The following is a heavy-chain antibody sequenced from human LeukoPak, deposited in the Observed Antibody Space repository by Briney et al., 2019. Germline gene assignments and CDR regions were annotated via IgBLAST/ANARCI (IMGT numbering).Heavy chain of an antibody. D-gene: IGHD2-8*01. Sequence: PSETLSLTCTVSGGSISSYYWSWIRQPPGKGLEWIWYIYYSGSTNYNPSLKSRVTISVDTSKNQFSLKLSSVTAADTAVYYCARDGGYCTNGVCYSVLDPWGQGTLVTVSS. CDR3: ARDGGYCTNGVCYSVLDP. V-gene: IGHV4-59*01. CDR1: GGSISSYY. CDR2: IYYSGST. J-gene: IGHJ5*02.